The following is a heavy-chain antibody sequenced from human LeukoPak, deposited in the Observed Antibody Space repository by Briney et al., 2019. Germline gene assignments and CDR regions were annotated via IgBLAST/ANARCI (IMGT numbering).Heavy chain of an antibody. J-gene: IGHJ4*02. CDR1: GCSISTYY. D-gene: IGHD2-15*01. V-gene: IGHV4-59*12. CDR2: IYHTGTT. CDR3: ARDLFGSVVAAMGDY. Sequence: SETLSLTCTVSGCSISTYYWSWIRQPPGKGLEWIGDIYHTGTTTYNPSLKSRVTISVDTSKNQFSLRLSSVTAADTAVYYCARDLFGSVVAAMGDYWGQGTLVTVSS.